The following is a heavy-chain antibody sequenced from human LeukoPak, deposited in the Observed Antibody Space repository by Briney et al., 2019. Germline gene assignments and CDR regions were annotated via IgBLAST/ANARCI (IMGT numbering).Heavy chain of an antibody. CDR1: GFTFSRYG. D-gene: IGHD3-22*01. V-gene: IGHV3-30*18. J-gene: IGHJ3*01. CDR2: ISYDGSNE. Sequence: GGSLRLSCAASGFTFSRYGMNWVRQAPGKGLEWVALISYDGSNEYYADSVKGRFTISRDNSKNTLYLQMDSLRAEDTAVYYCAKDRSVELVVVITDAFDLWGRGTMVTVSS. CDR3: AKDRSVELVVVITDAFDL.